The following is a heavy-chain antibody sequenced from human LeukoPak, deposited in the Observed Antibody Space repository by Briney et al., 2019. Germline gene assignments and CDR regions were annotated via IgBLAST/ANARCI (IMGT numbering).Heavy chain of an antibody. CDR2: INDGNGTT. J-gene: IGHJ2*01. CDR1: GYTFINSV. D-gene: IGHD3-10*01. V-gene: IGHV1-3*01. Sequence: ASVTVSCKASGYTFINSVIHWVRQAPGQRLEWMGWINDGNGTTKYSQEFHDRVSSTRDTSASTAYMDLNSLRSEDTALYYCARGINILRGVPHWYFDLWGRGTLVTVSS. CDR3: ARGINILRGVPHWYFDL.